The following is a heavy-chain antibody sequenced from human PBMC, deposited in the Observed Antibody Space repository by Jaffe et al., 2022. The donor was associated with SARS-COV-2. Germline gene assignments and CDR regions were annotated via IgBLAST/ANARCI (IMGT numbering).Heavy chain of an antibody. J-gene: IGHJ5*02. CDR1: GFSFSNYS. V-gene: IGHV3-21*02. Sequence: EVQLVESGGGLVKPGGSLRLSCAASGFSFSNYSMNWVRLAPGQGLDWVSSISSTSTYIYYADSVKGRFTISRDNANNSLYLQMNSLRPEDTAVYYCARDGHRDNWNGRPSRYNWFDPWGRGTLVTVSS. D-gene: IGHD1-1*01. CDR3: ARDGHRDNWNGRPSRYNWFDP. CDR2: ISSTSTYI.